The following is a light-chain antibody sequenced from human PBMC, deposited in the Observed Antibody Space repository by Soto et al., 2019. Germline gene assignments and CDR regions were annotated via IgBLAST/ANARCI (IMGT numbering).Light chain of an antibody. CDR3: CSYVGGYSYV. J-gene: IGLJ1*01. CDR1: SSDVGDYNS. CDR2: DVS. Sequence: QSALTQPRSVSGSPGQSVTVSCIGTSSDVGDYNSVSWYQQHPGKAPKLMIYDVSKWPSGVPDRFSGSKSGNTASLTISGLQAEDEADYYCCSYVGGYSYVFGIGTKLTVL. V-gene: IGLV2-11*01.